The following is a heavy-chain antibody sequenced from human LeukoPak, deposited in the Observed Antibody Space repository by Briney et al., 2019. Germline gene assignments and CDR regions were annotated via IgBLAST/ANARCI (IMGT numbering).Heavy chain of an antibody. D-gene: IGHD3-10*01. J-gene: IGHJ4*02. V-gene: IGHV4-38-2*02. Sequence: PSETLSLTCTVSGYSISSGYYWGWIRQPPGKGLEWIGSIYYSGNTYYNPSLKSRVTISVDTSKKQFSLNLSSVTAADTAVYYCARDNYGSGSGFDYWGQGTLVTVSS. CDR2: IYYSGNT. CDR3: ARDNYGSGSGFDY. CDR1: GYSISSGYY.